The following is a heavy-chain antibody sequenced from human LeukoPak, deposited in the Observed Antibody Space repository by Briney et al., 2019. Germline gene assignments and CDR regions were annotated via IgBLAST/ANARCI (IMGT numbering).Heavy chain of an antibody. V-gene: IGHV1-46*01. J-gene: IGHJ6*02. CDR3: ARDWVTIFGDAFNYYYYGLDV. Sequence: ASVKVSCKASGYTFTSYYIHWVRQAPGQGLEWMAIINPTGGSASYAQKFQGRVTVTRDTSTSTVYMELSSLRSEDTAVYYCARDWVTIFGDAFNYYYYGLDVWGQGTTVTVSS. CDR1: GYTFTSYY. D-gene: IGHD3-3*01. CDR2: INPTGGSA.